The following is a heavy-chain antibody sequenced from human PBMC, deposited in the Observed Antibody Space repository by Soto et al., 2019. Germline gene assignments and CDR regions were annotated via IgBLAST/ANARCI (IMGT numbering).Heavy chain of an antibody. Sequence: PGESLKISCKGSGYIFTSYWIGCFLQMPGKGLEWMGIIYPGDSDTRYSPSFQGQVTISADKSISTAYLQWSSLKASDTAMYYCARLGVVVPAALTGWGQGTLVTVSS. D-gene: IGHD2-2*01. CDR3: ARLGVVVPAALTG. CDR2: IYPGDSDT. J-gene: IGHJ4*02. V-gene: IGHV5-51*01. CDR1: GYIFTSYW.